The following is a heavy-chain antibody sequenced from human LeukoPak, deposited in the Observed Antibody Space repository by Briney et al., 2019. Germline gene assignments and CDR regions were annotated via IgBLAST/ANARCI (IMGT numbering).Heavy chain of an antibody. CDR1: GFTFDDYA. D-gene: IGHD6-13*01. J-gene: IGHJ4*02. V-gene: IGHV3-9*01. CDR2: ISWNSGSI. Sequence: GGSLRLSCAASGFTFDDYAMHWVRQAPGKGLEWVSGISWNSGSIGYADSVKGRFTISRDNAKNSLYLQMNSLRAEDTALYYYAKGIAAAGYYFDYWGQGTPVTVSS. CDR3: AKGIAAAGYYFDY.